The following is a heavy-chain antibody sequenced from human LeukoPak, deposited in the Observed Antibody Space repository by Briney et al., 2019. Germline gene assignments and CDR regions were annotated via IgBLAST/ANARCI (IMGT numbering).Heavy chain of an antibody. D-gene: IGHD2-2*01. J-gene: IGHJ3*02. CDR2: ISYDGSNK. Sequence: PGRSLRLSCAASGFTFSSYAMHWVRQAPGKGLEWVAVISYDGSNKYYADSVKGRFTISRDNSKNTLYLQMNSLRAEDTAVYYCARDHVPAAMGQWAFDIWGQGTMVTVSS. V-gene: IGHV3-30-3*01. CDR3: ARDHVPAAMGQWAFDI. CDR1: GFTFSSYA.